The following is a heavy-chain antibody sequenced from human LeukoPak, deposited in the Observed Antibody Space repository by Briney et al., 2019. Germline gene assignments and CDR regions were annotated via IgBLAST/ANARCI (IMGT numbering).Heavy chain of an antibody. V-gene: IGHV3-11*01. CDR3: ARGRNLKGWLQESVRDFDY. CDR2: ISSSGSTI. D-gene: IGHD5-24*01. J-gene: IGHJ4*02. Sequence: GGSLRLSCAASGFTFSDYYMSWIRQAPGKGLEWVSYISSSGSTIYYADSVKGRFTISRDNAKNSLYLQMNSLSAEDTAVYYCARGRNLKGWLQESVRDFDYWGQGTLVTVSS. CDR1: GFTFSDYY.